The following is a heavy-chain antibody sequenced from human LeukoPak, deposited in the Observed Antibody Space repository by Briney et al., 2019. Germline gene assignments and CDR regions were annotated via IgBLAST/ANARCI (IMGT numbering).Heavy chain of an antibody. D-gene: IGHD7-27*01. J-gene: IGHJ6*02. CDR2: INHSGST. Sequence: SETLSLTCAVYGGSFSGYYWSWIRQPPGKGLEWIGEINHSGSTNYNPSLKSRVTISVDTSKNQFSLQLNSVTPEDTAVYYCARERLIVRAGDLRDYYGMDVWGQGTTVTVSS. CDR1: GGSFSGYY. CDR3: ARERLIVRAGDLRDYYGMDV. V-gene: IGHV4-34*01.